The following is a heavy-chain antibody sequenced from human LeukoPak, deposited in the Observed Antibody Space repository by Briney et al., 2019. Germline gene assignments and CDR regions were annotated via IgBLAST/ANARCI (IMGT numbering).Heavy chain of an antibody. D-gene: IGHD3-22*01. CDR1: GFTFSIYA. V-gene: IGHV3-23*01. J-gene: IGHJ5*01. Sequence: GGSLRLSCAASGFTFSIYAMSWVRQAPGKRLEWVSSITSRDGGTFYTDPVKGRFTISRDNSKNMLYLQMNSLRAEDTAIYYCAKDRPNYYESNGDYYRRNGDSWGQGTLVTVSS. CDR2: ITSRDGGT. CDR3: AKDRPNYYESNGDYYRRNGDS.